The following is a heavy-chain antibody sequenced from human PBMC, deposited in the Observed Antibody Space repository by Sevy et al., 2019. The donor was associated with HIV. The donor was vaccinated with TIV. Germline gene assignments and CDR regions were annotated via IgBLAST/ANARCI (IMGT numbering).Heavy chain of an antibody. D-gene: IGHD2-15*01. J-gene: IGHJ4*02. CDR2: IKSKTDAATR. CDR1: GFTFSEAW. V-gene: IGHV3-15*01. Sequence: GGSLRLSCAASGFTFSEAWMSWVRQAPGKGLEWVGRIKSKTDAATRDFAAPVRGRFSISRDDSANTVYLVMNNLKPEDTGVYYCGAGTVASDFDYWGQGTLVTVSS. CDR3: GAGTVASDFDY.